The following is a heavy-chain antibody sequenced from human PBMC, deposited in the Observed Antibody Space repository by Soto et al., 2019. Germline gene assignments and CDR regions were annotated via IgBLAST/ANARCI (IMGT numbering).Heavy chain of an antibody. D-gene: IGHD3-3*01. CDR2: IIPIFGTA. J-gene: IGHJ6*02. Sequence: PSVKVSCKASGGTFSSYAISWVRQAPGQGLEWMGGIIPIFGTANYAQKFQGRVTITADESTSTAYMELSSLRSEDTAVYYCARLSFWSGYYPSAGMDVWGQGTTVTVSS. CDR1: GGTFSSYA. CDR3: ARLSFWSGYYPSAGMDV. V-gene: IGHV1-69*13.